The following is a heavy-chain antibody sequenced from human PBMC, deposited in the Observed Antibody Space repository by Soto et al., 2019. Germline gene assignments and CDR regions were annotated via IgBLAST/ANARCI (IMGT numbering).Heavy chain of an antibody. CDR1: VGTLSGYA. V-gene: IGHV1-69*13. CDR3: ARATVAGTKFDY. CDR2: IIPIFGTA. D-gene: IGHD6-19*01. J-gene: IGHJ4*02. Sequence: SVKVSCKSSVGTLSGYAISLVRQAPGQGLEWMGGIIPIFGTANYAQKFQGRVTITADESTSTAYMELSSLRSEDTAVYYCARATVAGTKFDYWGQGTLVTVSS.